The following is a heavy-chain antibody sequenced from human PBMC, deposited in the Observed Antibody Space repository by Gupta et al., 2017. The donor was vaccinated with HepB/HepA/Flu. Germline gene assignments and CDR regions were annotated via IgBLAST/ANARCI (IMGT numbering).Heavy chain of an antibody. Sequence: VESGGGVVQPGGSLRLSCAVSGLSFTDYAIHWVRQVPGKGLEWVALINGESGSTFYADSVKGRFTVSRDNSKNFLYLQMNSLRTEDTALYYCTRDTSINLSVPMWANNWFDPWGQGTLVTVSS. CDR2: INGESGST. CDR1: GLSFTDYA. J-gene: IGHJ5*02. V-gene: IGHV3-43*02. D-gene: IGHD6-6*01. CDR3: TRDTSINLSVPMWANNWFDP.